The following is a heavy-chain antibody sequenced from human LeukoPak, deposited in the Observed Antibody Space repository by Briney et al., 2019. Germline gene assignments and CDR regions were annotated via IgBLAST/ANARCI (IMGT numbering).Heavy chain of an antibody. D-gene: IGHD3-10*01. CDR3: LRDIVRTAYDL. CDR1: GFTLSSYH. Sequence: GASVKVSCKVSGFTLSSYHMKWVRQAPGQGLEWMGWINTNTGNPTYAQGFTGRFVFSLDTSVNTAYLQIIGLEAEDTAVYYCLRDIVRTAYDLWGQGTLVTVSS. CDR2: INTNTGNP. J-gene: IGHJ5*02. V-gene: IGHV7-4-1*02.